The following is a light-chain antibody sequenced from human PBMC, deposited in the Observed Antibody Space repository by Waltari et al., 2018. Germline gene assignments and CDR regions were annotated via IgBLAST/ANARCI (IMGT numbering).Light chain of an antibody. Sequence: EIVLTQSPATLSSSPGESATLPCRASQSVSSYLAWYQQKPGQAPRLLIYDASNRATGIPARFSGSGSGTDFTLTISSLEPEDFAVYYCQQRRNWATFGQGTRLEIK. V-gene: IGKV3-11*01. CDR1: QSVSSY. CDR3: QQRRNWAT. CDR2: DAS. J-gene: IGKJ5*01.